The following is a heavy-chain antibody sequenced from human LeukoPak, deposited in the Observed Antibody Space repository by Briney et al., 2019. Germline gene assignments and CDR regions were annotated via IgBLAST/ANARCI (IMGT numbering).Heavy chain of an antibody. CDR2: TSSDGRQK. J-gene: IGHJ5*02. CDR1: GFTFSSYA. Sequence: GGSLRLSCAGSGFTFSSYAMHWVRQAPGKGLEWVAITSSDGRQKYYADSVKGRFTISGGNSKNTLYLQINSLRTEDTAVYYCARGPKSQKQWLFSLFDPWGQGTLVTVSS. CDR3: ARGPKSQKQWLFSLFDP. V-gene: IGHV3-30*04. D-gene: IGHD6-19*01.